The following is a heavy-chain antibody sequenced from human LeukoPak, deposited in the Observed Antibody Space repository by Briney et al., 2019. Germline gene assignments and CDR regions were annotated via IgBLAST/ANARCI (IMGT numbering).Heavy chain of an antibody. Sequence: GGPLRLSCAASGFTFTSYTMNWVRQAPGKGLEWVSHIGTGTSTVGYADSIKGRFTISRDNAKNSVDLQMSSLRVDDSAVYYCVRDKDWGLDSWGQGTLVTVSS. CDR3: VRDKDWGLDS. CDR1: GFTFTSYT. D-gene: IGHD7-27*01. CDR2: IGTGTSTV. J-gene: IGHJ4*02. V-gene: IGHV3-48*01.